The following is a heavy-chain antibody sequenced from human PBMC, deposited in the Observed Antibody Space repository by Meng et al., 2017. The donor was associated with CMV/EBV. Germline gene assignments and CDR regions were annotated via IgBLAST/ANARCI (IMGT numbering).Heavy chain of an antibody. Sequence: QGQLQQWGAGLLKPSETLSLTCAVYGGSFSGYYWSWIRQPPGKGLEWIGEINHSGSTNYNPSLKSRVTISVDTSKNQFSLKLSSVTAADTAVYYCARGSRRLPRFNWFDPWGQGTLVTVFS. J-gene: IGHJ5*02. V-gene: IGHV4-34*01. D-gene: IGHD3-3*01. CDR2: INHSGST. CDR3: ARGSRRLPRFNWFDP. CDR1: GGSFSGYY.